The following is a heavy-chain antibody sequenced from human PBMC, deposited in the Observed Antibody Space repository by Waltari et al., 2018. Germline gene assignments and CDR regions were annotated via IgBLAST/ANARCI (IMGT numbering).Heavy chain of an antibody. D-gene: IGHD1-7*01. CDR2: SNQKGST. CDR1: GGSFSGYY. Sequence: QVQLQQWGAGLLKPSDTLSLTCAVYGGSFSGYYWTWIRQPPKKGLGWIGESNQKGSTNHNPSLKRRVTISVDTSKNQFSLNLSSVTAADTAVYYCARGRNYTGHLPDYWGQGTLVTVSS. V-gene: IGHV4-34*01. CDR3: ARGRNYTGHLPDY. J-gene: IGHJ4*02.